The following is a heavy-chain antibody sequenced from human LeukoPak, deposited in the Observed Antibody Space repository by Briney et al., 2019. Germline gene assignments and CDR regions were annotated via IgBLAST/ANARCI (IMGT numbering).Heavy chain of an antibody. CDR2: ISYDGSNK. V-gene: IGHV3-30-3*01. CDR1: GFTFSSYA. J-gene: IGHJ4*02. D-gene: IGHD6-19*01. Sequence: GSLRLSCAASGFTFSSYAMHWVRQAPGKGLEWVAVISYDGSNKYYADSVKGRFTISRDNSKNTLYLQMNSPRAEDTAVYYCARDRSSGYTLDYRGQGTLVTVSS. CDR3: ARDRSSGYTLDY.